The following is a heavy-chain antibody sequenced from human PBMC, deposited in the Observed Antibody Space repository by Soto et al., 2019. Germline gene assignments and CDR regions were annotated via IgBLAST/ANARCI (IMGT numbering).Heavy chain of an antibody. CDR2: ISSSSSYI. Sequence: GGSLRLSCAASGFTFSSYSMNWVRQAPGKGLEWVSSISSSSSYIYYADSVKGRFTISRDNAKNSLYLQMNSLRAEDTAVYYCARGYYDSSGYYYQDYWGQGTLVTVSS. J-gene: IGHJ4*02. CDR3: ARGYYDSSGYYYQDY. CDR1: GFTFSSYS. V-gene: IGHV3-21*01. D-gene: IGHD3-22*01.